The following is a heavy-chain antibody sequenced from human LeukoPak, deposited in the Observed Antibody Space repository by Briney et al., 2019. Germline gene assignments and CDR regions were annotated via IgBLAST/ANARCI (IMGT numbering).Heavy chain of an antibody. CDR2: ISAYNGNT. CDR1: GYTFTGYY. Sequence: ASVKVSCKASGYTFTGYYMHWVRQAPGQGLEWMGWISAYNGNTNYAQKLQGRVTMTTDTSTSTAYMELRSLRSDDTAVYYCARRRDAFDIWGQGTMVTVSS. J-gene: IGHJ3*02. CDR3: ARRRDAFDI. V-gene: IGHV1-18*04.